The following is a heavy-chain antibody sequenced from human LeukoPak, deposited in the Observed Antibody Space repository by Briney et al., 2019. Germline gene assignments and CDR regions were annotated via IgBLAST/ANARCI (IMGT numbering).Heavy chain of an antibody. CDR3: ARSRQKYDFWSGFDY. J-gene: IGHJ4*02. D-gene: IGHD3-3*01. V-gene: IGHV1-2*02. CDR1: GYTFTGYY. Sequence: ASVKVSCKASGYTFTGYYMHWVRQAPGQGLEWMGWINPNSGGTNYAQKFQGRVTMTRDTSISTAYMELSRLRSDDTAVYYCARSRQKYDFWSGFDYWGQGTLVTVSS. CDR2: INPNSGGT.